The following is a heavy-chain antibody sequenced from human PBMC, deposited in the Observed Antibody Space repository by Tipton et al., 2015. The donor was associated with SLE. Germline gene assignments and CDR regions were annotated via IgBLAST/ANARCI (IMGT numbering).Heavy chain of an antibody. D-gene: IGHD4-17*01. J-gene: IGHJ2*01. CDR1: GFTFSSYG. Sequence: SLRLSCAASGFTFSSYGMHWVRQAPGKGLEWVAVIWYDGSNKYYVDSVKGRFTISRDNSKNTLYLQMNSLRAEDTAVYYCTKDDHYGDNAPWYFDLWGRGTLVTVSS. CDR2: IWYDGSNK. CDR3: TKDDHYGDNAPWYFDL. V-gene: IGHV3-30*18.